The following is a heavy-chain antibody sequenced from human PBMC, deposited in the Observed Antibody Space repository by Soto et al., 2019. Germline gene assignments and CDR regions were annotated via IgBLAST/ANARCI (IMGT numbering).Heavy chain of an antibody. V-gene: IGHV3-11*01. D-gene: IGHD4-4*01. J-gene: IGHJ6*02. CDR3: ARDRLTTGRHYYYGLDV. CDR1: GFSFSDYY. Sequence: RLSCAASGFSFSDYYINWIRQAPGKGLEWVSYISSSGSDKYYADSVKGRFTISRDNAKNSLYLQMNSLRAEDTAVYYCARDRLTTGRHYYYGLDVWGQGTTVTVSS. CDR2: ISSSGSDK.